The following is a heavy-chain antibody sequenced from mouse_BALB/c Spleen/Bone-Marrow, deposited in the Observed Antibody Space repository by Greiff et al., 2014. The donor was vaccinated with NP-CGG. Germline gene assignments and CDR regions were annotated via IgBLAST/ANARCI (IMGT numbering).Heavy chain of an antibody. D-gene: IGHD1-1*01. V-gene: IGHV1S45*01. CDR3: ARRGSSYVRFAY. Sequence: VQLKESGAELVRPGASVKISCKAFGYTFTDYHINWVKQRPGQGLDWIGYINPYNDYTNYNQKFKGKATLIVDKSSSTAYMELSSLTSEDSAVFYCARRGSSYVRFAYWGQGTLVTVSA. CDR1: GYTFTDYH. J-gene: IGHJ3*01. CDR2: INPYNDYT.